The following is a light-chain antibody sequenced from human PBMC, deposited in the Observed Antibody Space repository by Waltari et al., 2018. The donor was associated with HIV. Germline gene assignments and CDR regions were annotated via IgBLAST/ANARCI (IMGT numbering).Light chain of an antibody. CDR2: DAS. V-gene: IGKV3-11*01. CDR1: QGVSSY. CDR3: QQRSNWLYT. J-gene: IGKJ2*01. Sequence: EIVLTQSPATLSLFPGERATISCRASQGVSSYLAWYQQKPGQAPRLLIYDASNRATGIPARFSGSGSGTDLTLTSSSLEPEECAVYYCQQRSNWLYTFGQGTKLEIK.